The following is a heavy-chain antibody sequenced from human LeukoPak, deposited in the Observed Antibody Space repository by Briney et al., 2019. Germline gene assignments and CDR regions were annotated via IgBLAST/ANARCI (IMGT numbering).Heavy chain of an antibody. Sequence: ASLKVSCKASGGTFSSYAISWVRQAPGQGLEWMGGIIPIFGTANYAQKFQGRVTITADESTSTAYMELSSLRSEDTAVYYCARDRYDYNYYYYGMDVWGQGTTVTVSS. CDR1: GGTFSSYA. D-gene: IGHD4-11*01. V-gene: IGHV1-69*13. CDR3: ARDRYDYNYYYYGMDV. CDR2: IIPIFGTA. J-gene: IGHJ6*02.